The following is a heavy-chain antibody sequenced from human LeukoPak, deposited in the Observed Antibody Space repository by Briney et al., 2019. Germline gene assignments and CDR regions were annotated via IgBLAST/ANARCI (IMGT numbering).Heavy chain of an antibody. CDR3: AKWGDCDVLTGYYVSDF. CDR2: ISGRSDNT. V-gene: IGHV3-23*01. CDR1: GFIFSNFA. Sequence: PGPSLRLSCAVSGFIFSNFAMYWVRQAPGKGLEWVSAISGRSDNTYYADSVKGRFTLSRDSSKNTLYLQMNSLRADDTAVYYCAKWGDCDVLTGYYVSDFWGQGTLVTVSS. D-gene: IGHD3-9*01. J-gene: IGHJ4*02.